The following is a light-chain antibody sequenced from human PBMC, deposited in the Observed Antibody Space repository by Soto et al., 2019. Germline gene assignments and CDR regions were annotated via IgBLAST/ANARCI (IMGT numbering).Light chain of an antibody. CDR1: QRISRW. J-gene: IGKJ2*01. V-gene: IGKV1-5*01. CDR3: QKYNYFSTFT. CDR2: DAS. Sequence: DIQMTQSPSTLSASLGDRVIITCRASQRISRWLAWYQQKAGKAPKLLIYDASSLERGVPSRFSGSGSWTEFTLTISSLQANDVATYYCQKYNYFSTFTFGQGTNLEIK.